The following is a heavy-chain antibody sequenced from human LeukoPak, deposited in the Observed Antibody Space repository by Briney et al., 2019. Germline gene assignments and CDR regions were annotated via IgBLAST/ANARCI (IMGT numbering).Heavy chain of an antibody. V-gene: IGHV1-18*01. J-gene: IGHJ4*02. CDR3: ARDGTLDSSGYYY. D-gene: IGHD3-22*01. CDR1: GYTFTTYG. CDR2: ISAYNGNT. Sequence: ASVKVSCRASGYTFTTYGVTWVRQAPGQGLEWMGWISAYNGNTNYAQKLQGRVTMTTDTSTSTAYMELRSLRSDDTAVYYCARDGTLDSSGYYYWGPGTLVTVSS.